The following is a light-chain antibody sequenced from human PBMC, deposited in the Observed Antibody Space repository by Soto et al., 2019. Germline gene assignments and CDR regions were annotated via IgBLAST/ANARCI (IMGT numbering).Light chain of an antibody. CDR3: QQYGTSPWT. J-gene: IGKJ1*01. CDR2: GTF. Sequence: IVWTQSPGTLSLSPGERATLSCRASQSVSTRYLAWYQQKPGQAPRLLMYGTFIRATGIPDRISGSGSETDFRLTISRLEAEYFAVYYCQQYGTSPWTFGQGTTVEI. CDR1: QSVSTRY. V-gene: IGKV3-20*01.